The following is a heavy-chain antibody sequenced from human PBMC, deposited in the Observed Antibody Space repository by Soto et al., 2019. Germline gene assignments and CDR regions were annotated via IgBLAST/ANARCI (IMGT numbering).Heavy chain of an antibody. CDR1: GYTFTGYY. Sequence: VASVKVSCKASGYTFTGYYMHWVRQAPGQGLEWMGWINPNSGGTNYAQKFQGRVTMTRDTSISTAYMELSRLRSDDTAVYYCARDPLSYDSSGELDYWGQGTMVTV. CDR2: INPNSGGT. J-gene: IGHJ4*02. CDR3: ARDPLSYDSSGELDY. D-gene: IGHD3-22*01. V-gene: IGHV1-2*02.